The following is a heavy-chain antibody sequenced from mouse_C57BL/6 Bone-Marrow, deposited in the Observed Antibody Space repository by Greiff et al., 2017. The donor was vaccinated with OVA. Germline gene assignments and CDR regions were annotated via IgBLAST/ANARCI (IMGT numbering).Heavy chain of an antibody. CDR1: GFTFTDYY. CDR3: ASSTGTDYFDY. Sequence: EVKLVESGGGLVQPGGSLSLSCAASGFTFTDYYMSWVRQPPGKALEWLGFIRNKANGYTTEYSASVKGRFTISRDNSQSILYRQMNALRAEDSATYYCASSTGTDYFDYWGQGTTLTVSS. V-gene: IGHV7-3*01. D-gene: IGHD4-1*02. CDR2: IRNKANGYTT. J-gene: IGHJ2*01.